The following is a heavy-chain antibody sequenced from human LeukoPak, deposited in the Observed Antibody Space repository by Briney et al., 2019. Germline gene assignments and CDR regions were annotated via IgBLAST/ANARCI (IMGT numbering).Heavy chain of an antibody. J-gene: IGHJ4*02. CDR1: GFTFSSYS. CDR3: ASAAERELLNRPHFDH. V-gene: IGHV3-48*04. D-gene: IGHD3-10*01. Sequence: GGSLRLSCAASGFTFSSYSMNWVRQAPGKGLEWVSYISSSSSTIYYADSVKGRFTISRDNAKNSLYLQMNSLRAEDTAVYYCASAAERELLNRPHFDHWGQGTLVSVSS. CDR2: ISSSSSTI.